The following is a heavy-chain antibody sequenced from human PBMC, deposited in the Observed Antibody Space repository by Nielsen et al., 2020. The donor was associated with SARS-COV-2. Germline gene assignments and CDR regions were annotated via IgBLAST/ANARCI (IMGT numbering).Heavy chain of an antibody. CDR2: INAGNGNT. CDR3: ASQAPGRTFYYYYGMDV. J-gene: IGHJ6*02. CDR1: GYTFTSYA. D-gene: IGHD1-1*01. V-gene: IGHV1-3*01. Sequence: ASVKVSCKASGYTFTSYAIHWVRQAPGQRLEWMGWINAGNGNTKYSQKFQGRVTITRDTSASTAYMELSSLRSEDTAVYYCASQAPGRTFYYYYGMDVWGQGTTVTVSS.